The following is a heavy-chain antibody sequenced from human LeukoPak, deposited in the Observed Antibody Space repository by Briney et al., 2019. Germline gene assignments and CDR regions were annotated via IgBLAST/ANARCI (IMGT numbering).Heavy chain of an antibody. D-gene: IGHD2-2*01. CDR3: ARVVCSSSSCEKRGAFDI. V-gene: IGHV4-4*07. Sequence: SETLSLTCTVFGGSISLYYWSWIRQSAAKGLEWIGRIYISGKTTHNSSLKSRVTMSVDMSKNQVSLKLSSVTAADTAVYYCARVVCSSSSCEKRGAFDIWGQGTMVTVSS. CDR1: GGSISLYY. J-gene: IGHJ3*02. CDR2: IYISGKT.